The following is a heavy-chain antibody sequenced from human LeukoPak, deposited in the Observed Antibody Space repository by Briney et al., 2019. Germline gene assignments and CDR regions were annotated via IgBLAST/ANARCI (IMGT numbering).Heavy chain of an antibody. J-gene: IGHJ4*02. CDR2: IYHSGST. V-gene: IGHV4-38-2*02. Sequence: SETLSLTCTVSGYSISSGYYWGWIRPPPGKGLEWIGSIYHSGSTYYNPSLKSRVTISVDTSKNQFSLKLSSVTAADTAVYYCARDPRIQLWPFDYWGQGTLVTVSS. CDR3: ARDPRIQLWPFDY. CDR1: GYSISSGYY. D-gene: IGHD5-18*01.